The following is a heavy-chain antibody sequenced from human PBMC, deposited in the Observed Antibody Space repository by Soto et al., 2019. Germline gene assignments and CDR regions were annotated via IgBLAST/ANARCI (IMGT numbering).Heavy chain of an antibody. CDR2: ISYDGSNK. CDR3: XXXXXXXXXGNDY. J-gene: IGHJ4*02. V-gene: IGHV3-30-3*01. Sequence: QVQLVESGGGVVQPGRSLRLSCAASGFTFSSYAMHWVXXXXXXXXEWVAVISYDGSNKYYADSVKGRFTISRDNSKXXXXXXXXXXXXXXXXXXXXXXXXXXXXXGNDYWGQGTLVTVSS. CDR1: GFTFSSYA.